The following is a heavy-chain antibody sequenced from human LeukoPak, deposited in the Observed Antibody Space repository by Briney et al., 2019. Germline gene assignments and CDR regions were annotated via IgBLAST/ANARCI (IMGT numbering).Heavy chain of an antibody. D-gene: IGHD6-6*01. CDR3: AKERSSSPFVPVDY. J-gene: IGHJ4*02. V-gene: IGHV3-21*01. CDR2: ISSSSSYI. CDR1: GFTFSSYS. Sequence: GGSLRLSCAASGFTFSSYSMNWVRQAPGKGLEWVSSISSSSSYIYYADSVKGRFTISRDNAKNTLYLQMNSLRAEDTAVYYCAKERSSSPFVPVDYWGQGTLVTASS.